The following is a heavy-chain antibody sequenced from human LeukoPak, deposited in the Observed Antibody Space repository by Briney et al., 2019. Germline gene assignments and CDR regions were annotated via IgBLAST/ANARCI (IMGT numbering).Heavy chain of an antibody. CDR2: INSDGSST. CDR1: GFTFSSYA. V-gene: IGHV3-74*01. CDR3: ARDSSGYYYGTPDY. D-gene: IGHD3-22*01. J-gene: IGHJ4*02. Sequence: GGSLRLSCAASGFTFSSYAMGWVRRAPGKGLVWVSRINSDGSSTSYADSVKGRFTISRDNAKNTLYLQMNSLRAEDTAVYYCARDSSGYYYGTPDYWGQGTLVIVSS.